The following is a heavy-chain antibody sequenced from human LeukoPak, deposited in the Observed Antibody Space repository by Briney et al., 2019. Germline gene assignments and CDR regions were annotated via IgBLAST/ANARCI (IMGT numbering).Heavy chain of an antibody. CDR3: ATDPNYYDSSGYRH. D-gene: IGHD3-22*01. Sequence: ASVKVSCKVSGYTLTELSMHWVRQAPGKGLEWMGGFDPEDGETTYAQKFQGRVTMTEDTSTDTAYMELSSLRSEDTAVYYCATDPNYYDSSGYRHWGQGTLVTVSS. V-gene: IGHV1-24*01. CDR2: FDPEDGET. CDR1: GYTLTELS. J-gene: IGHJ1*01.